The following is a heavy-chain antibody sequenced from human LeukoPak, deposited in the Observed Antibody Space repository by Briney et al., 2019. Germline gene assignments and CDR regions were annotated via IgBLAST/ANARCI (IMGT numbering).Heavy chain of an antibody. V-gene: IGHV5-51*01. D-gene: IGHD3-10*01. Sequence: EPLKISCKASGNSSTSYWIGWVRQIPRKGLEWMGIIYPGDSDTRYSPFFQGQVTISADKSISTAYLQCSSLKASDTAMYYCASGSSGSYFSAFDSWGQGTMVTVSS. CDR1: GNSSTSYW. CDR2: IYPGDSDT. CDR3: ASGSSGSYFSAFDS. J-gene: IGHJ3*02.